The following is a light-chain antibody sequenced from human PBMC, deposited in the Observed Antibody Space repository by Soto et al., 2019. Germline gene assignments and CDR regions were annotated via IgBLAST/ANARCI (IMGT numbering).Light chain of an antibody. J-gene: IGLJ2*01. CDR2: VNSDGSH. Sequence: QPVLTQSPSASASLGASVKLTCTLSSGHSSYDIAWHQQQPEKGPRYLMKVNSDGSHTKGDGIPDRFSGSSSGAERYLTISSLQSEDEADYYCQTWGTGIPVFGGGTKVTVL. CDR3: QTWGTGIPV. V-gene: IGLV4-69*01. CDR1: SGHSSYD.